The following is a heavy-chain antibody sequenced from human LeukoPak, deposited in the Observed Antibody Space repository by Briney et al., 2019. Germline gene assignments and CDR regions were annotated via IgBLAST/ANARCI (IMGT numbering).Heavy chain of an antibody. CDR2: IWYDGSNK. J-gene: IGHJ6*02. Sequence: PGGSLRLSCAASGFTFSNYGMHWVRQAPGKGLEWVAVIWYDGSNKYYADSVKGRFTISRDNSKNTLYLQMNSLRAEDTAVYYCARDVVAAAGRYYYYGMDVWGQGTTVTVSS. CDR3: ARDVVAAAGRYYYYGMDV. CDR1: GFTFSNYG. V-gene: IGHV3-33*01. D-gene: IGHD6-13*01.